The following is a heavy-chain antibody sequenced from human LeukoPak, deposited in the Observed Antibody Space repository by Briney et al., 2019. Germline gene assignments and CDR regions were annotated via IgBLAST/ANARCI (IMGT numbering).Heavy chain of an antibody. V-gene: IGHV3-66*01. D-gene: IGHD6-13*01. CDR3: ARDGSSSWYGAAIYYYYYGMDV. Sequence: GGSLRLSCAASGFTVSSNYMSWVRQAPGKGLEWVSVIYSGGSTYYADSVKGRFTISRDNSKNTLYLQINSLRAEDTAVYYCARDGSSSWYGAAIYYYYYGMDVWGQGTTVTVSS. CDR1: GFTVSSNY. CDR2: IYSGGST. J-gene: IGHJ6*02.